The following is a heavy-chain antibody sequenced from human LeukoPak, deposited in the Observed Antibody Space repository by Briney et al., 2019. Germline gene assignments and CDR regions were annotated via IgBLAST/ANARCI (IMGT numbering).Heavy chain of an antibody. CDR1: GFTFDYYP. CDR2: ISWNSGSI. CDR3: AKEENDFWSGYPDY. Sequence: PGGSLRLFCAASGFTFDYYPMHWVRQAPGKGLEWVSGISWNSGSIGYADSVKGRFTISRDNSKNTLYLQMNSLRAEDTAVYYCAKEENDFWSGYPDYWGQGTLVTVSS. D-gene: IGHD3-3*01. V-gene: IGHV3-9*01. J-gene: IGHJ4*02.